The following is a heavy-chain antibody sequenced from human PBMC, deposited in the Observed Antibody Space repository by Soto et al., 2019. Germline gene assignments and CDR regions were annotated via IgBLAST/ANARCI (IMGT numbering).Heavy chain of an antibody. D-gene: IGHD1-26*01. J-gene: IGHJ4*02. CDR3: ARGRGSYYFDY. CDR1: GFTFSSYA. V-gene: IGHV3-30-3*01. Sequence: PGGSLRLSCAASGFTFSSYAMHWVRQAPGKGLEWVAVISYDGSNKYYADSVKGRFTISRDNSKNTLYLQMNSLRAEDTAVYYCARGRGSYYFDYWGQGTLVTVSS. CDR2: ISYDGSNK.